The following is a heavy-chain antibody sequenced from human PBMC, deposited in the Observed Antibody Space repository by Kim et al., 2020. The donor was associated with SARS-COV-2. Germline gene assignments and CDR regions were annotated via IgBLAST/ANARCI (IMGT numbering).Heavy chain of an antibody. V-gene: IGHV3-30*09. CDR3: AKVRYPGAYYGLAV. CDR1: GFIFSNYN. Sequence: GGSLRLSCAVSGFIFSNYNMHWVRLAPGKGLEWVAFISYDGSEKFYADSLKGRFAISRDDSKNMLYLQMNSLRGDDAAIYYCAKVRYPGAYYGLAVWGQGTTDTVSS. J-gene: IGHJ6*02. CDR2: ISYDGSEK. D-gene: IGHD3-10*01.